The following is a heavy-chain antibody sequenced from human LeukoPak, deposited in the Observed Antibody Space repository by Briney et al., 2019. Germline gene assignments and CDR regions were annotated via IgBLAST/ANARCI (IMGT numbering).Heavy chain of an antibody. CDR3: ARVSRIGGSSFGY. J-gene: IGHJ4*02. V-gene: IGHV1-8*03. CDR2: INPNSGNT. Sequence: ASVKVSCKASGYTFTGYYMHWVRQAPGQGLEWMGWINPNSGNTGYAQKFQGRVTITRNTSISTAYMELSSLRSEDTAVYYCARVSRIGGSSFGYWGQGTLVTVSS. CDR1: GYTFTGYY. D-gene: IGHD2-15*01.